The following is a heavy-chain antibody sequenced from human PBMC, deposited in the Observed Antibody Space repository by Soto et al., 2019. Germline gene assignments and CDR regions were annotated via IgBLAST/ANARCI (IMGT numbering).Heavy chain of an antibody. J-gene: IGHJ4*02. CDR3: ARGRYGDY. D-gene: IGHD1-1*01. V-gene: IGHV1-18*01. CDR1: GYAFTTYG. CDR2: ISAHNGNT. Sequence: QVHLVQSGAEVKKPGASVKVSCKGSGYAFTTYGITWVRQAPGQGLEWMGWISAHNGNTNYAEKLQGRVTVPRDTFTSTAYMEVRSLRSDDTAVYYCARGRYGDYWGQGALVTVSS.